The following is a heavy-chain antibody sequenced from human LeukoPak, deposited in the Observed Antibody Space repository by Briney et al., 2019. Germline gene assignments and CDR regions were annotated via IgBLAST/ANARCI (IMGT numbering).Heavy chain of an antibody. Sequence: GGSLRLSCAASGFTFSSYAMHWVRQAPGKGLEWVAVISYDGSNKYYADSVKGRFTISRDNSKNTLYLQMNSLRAEDTAVYYCARGRTGYGSGSYPPYFDYWGQGTLVTVPS. CDR1: GFTFSSYA. J-gene: IGHJ4*02. V-gene: IGHV3-30*04. CDR2: ISYDGSNK. CDR3: ARGRTGYGSGSYPPYFDY. D-gene: IGHD3-10*01.